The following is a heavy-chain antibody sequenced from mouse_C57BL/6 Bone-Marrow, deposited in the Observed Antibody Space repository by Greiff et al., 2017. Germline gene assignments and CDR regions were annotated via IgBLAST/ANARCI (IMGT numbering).Heavy chain of an antibody. D-gene: IGHD4-1*01. Sequence: VKLMESGAELARPGASVKLSCKASGYTFTSYGISWVKQRTGQGLEWIGEIYPRSGNTYYHAKFKGKATLTADKSSSTAYMELRSLTSEDSAVYFCARKANWDWYFDVWGTGTTVTVSS. V-gene: IGHV1-81*01. J-gene: IGHJ1*03. CDR3: ARKANWDWYFDV. CDR2: IYPRSGNT. CDR1: GYTFTSYG.